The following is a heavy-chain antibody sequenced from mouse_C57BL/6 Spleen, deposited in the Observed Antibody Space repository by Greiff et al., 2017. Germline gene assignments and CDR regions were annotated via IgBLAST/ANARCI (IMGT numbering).Heavy chain of an antibody. CDR3: ARNGYSPYYAMDY. J-gene: IGHJ4*01. Sequence: VQLQQPGAELVRPGSSVKLSCKASGYTFTSYWMDWVKQRPGQGLEWIGNIYPSDSETHYNQKFKDKATLTVDKSSSTAYMQLRSLTSEDSAVYYCARNGYSPYYAMDYWGQGTSVTVSS. CDR2: IYPSDSET. V-gene: IGHV1-61*01. D-gene: IGHD2-3*01. CDR1: GYTFTSYW.